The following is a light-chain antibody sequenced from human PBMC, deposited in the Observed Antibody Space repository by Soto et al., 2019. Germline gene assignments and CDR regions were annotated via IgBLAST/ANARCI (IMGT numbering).Light chain of an antibody. CDR2: DAS. CDR3: QQYHGFSFT. Sequence: DIQMTQSPSTLSASIGDTVTIACRASQSVSSWLAWYQQKPGRAPRLLIYDASSLDDGVPSRFSGSGSGTEFTLTISSLHPDDFATYYCQQYHGFSFTFGQGTKLEI. CDR1: QSVSSW. J-gene: IGKJ2*01. V-gene: IGKV1-5*01.